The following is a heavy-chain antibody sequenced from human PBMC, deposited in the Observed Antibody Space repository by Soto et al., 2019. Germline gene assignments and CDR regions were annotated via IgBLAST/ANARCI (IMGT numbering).Heavy chain of an antibody. CDR1: GGSISSDNHH. CDR3: ARAAGTAWFDP. D-gene: IGHD1-7*01. Sequence: QAQLQESGPGLVKPSQTLSLTCTVSGGSISSDNHHWSWIRQPPGKGLEWIGSIHYTGSAYFNPSLKSRVAISVDTSKNQFSLKLNSVTAADTALYYCARAAGTAWFDPWGQGTLVTVSS. V-gene: IGHV4-30-4*01. CDR2: IHYTGSA. J-gene: IGHJ5*02.